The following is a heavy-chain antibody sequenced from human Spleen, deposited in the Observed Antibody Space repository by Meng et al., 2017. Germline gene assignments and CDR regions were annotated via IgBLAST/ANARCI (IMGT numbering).Heavy chain of an antibody. J-gene: IGHJ4*02. CDR3: ARLADVVPAAGAFDY. Sequence: SVKVSCKAPGGISSNYVIGWVRQAPGQGLEWMGGINGVFGTTNYAQKFQGRVTITTDESTSTVYMELSSLRSEDTAVYYCARLADVVPAAGAFDYWGQGTLVTVSS. CDR2: INGVFGTT. CDR1: GGISSNYV. V-gene: IGHV1-69*05. D-gene: IGHD2-2*01.